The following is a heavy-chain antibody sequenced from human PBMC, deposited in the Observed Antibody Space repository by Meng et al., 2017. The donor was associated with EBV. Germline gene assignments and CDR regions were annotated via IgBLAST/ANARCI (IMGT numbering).Heavy chain of an antibody. V-gene: IGHV3-73*01. CDR3: WGDLNYGSY. J-gene: IGHJ4*02. Sequence: VDLVGSGGGVVQAGGSLKLSCGASGFIFRDSAMHWVRQASGKGLEWVGRVETKTSKYATAYAASVKGRFSVSRDDSKNMVFLEMNSLKTEDTARYYCWGDLNYGSYWGQGTLVTVSS. D-gene: IGHD3-16*01. CDR2: VETKTSKYAT. CDR1: GFIFRDSA.